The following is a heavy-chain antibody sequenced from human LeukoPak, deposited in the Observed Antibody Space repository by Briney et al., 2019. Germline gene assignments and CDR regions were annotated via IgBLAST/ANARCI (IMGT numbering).Heavy chain of an antibody. CDR2: IKQDGSKK. CDR1: GFPFSSYW. Sequence: GGSLRLSCVASGFPFSSYWMTWVRQAPGKGLEWVANIKQDGSKKSYVDSVKGRFTISRDNAMNSLYLQMNSLRAEDTAIYYCTRVGYIDEGIDYWGQGTLVTVSS. D-gene: IGHD5-24*01. J-gene: IGHJ4*02. CDR3: TRVGYIDEGIDY. V-gene: IGHV3-7*04.